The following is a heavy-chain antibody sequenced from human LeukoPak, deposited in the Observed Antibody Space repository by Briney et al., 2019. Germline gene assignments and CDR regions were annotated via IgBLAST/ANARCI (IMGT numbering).Heavy chain of an antibody. J-gene: IGHJ4*02. V-gene: IGHV3-20*04. CDR3: ARVRLGSSGYLEY. CDR1: GFTFDDYG. D-gene: IGHD3-22*01. CDR2: INWNGGST. Sequence: TGGSLRLSCAASGFTFDDYGMSWVRQAPGKGLEWVSGINWNGGSTGYADSVKGRFTIYRDNAKNSLSLQMNSLRGEDTASYYCARVRLGSSGYLEYWGQGTLVTVSS.